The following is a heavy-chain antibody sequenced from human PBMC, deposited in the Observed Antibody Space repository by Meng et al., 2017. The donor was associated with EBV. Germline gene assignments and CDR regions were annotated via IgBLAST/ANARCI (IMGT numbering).Heavy chain of an antibody. D-gene: IGHD3-10*01. V-gene: IGHV1-69*01. CDR2: LIPMSDAP. Sequence: HVPLVQSGALVIDPCASVKVSCKISGGTVRGDAVSWVRQAPGQGLEWMGGLIPMSDAPHYAQKFQGRVTMTADESTNTHYMDLSGLRFEDTAVYYCASESGRGFTPDYWGQGTLVTVSS. J-gene: IGHJ4*02. CDR1: GGTVRGDA. CDR3: ASESGRGFTPDY.